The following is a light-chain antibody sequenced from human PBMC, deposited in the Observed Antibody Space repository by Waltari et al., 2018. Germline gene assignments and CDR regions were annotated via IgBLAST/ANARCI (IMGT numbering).Light chain of an antibody. V-gene: IGLV1-47*01. Sequence: SVLTQPPSASGTPGQRVTISCSGSSSNIGSNYVYWYQQLPGPAPKLLSYRNKQGPPGVRGRFSGSRSGTSASLAISGLRSEDEADYYWAAWDDSLSGVLFGGGTKLTV. CDR1: SSNIGSNY. CDR2: RNK. CDR3: AAWDDSLSGVL. J-gene: IGLJ2*01.